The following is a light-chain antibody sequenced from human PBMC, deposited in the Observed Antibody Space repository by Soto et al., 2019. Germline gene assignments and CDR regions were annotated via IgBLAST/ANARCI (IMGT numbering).Light chain of an antibody. CDR2: AAS. J-gene: IGKJ3*01. CDR1: QSVSSN. CDR3: QHYNNWPIT. V-gene: IGKV3-15*01. Sequence: EIVMTQSPATLSVSPGERATLSCRASQSVSSNLAWYQQKPGQAPRLLVYAASTRATGIPARFSGSGSGTEFTLTISSLQSEDFALYYCQHYNNWPITFGPGTKVDIK.